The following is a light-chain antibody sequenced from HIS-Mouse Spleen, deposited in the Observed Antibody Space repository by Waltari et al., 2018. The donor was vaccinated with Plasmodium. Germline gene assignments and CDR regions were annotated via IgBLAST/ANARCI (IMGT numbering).Light chain of an antibody. Sequence: EIVMTQSPATLSVSPGARATLSCRASQSVSSNLACYQQKPGQAPRLLIYGASTRATGIPARFSGSGSGTEFTLTISSLQSEDFAVYYCQQYNNWSFTFGPGTKVDIK. J-gene: IGKJ3*01. CDR2: GAS. V-gene: IGKV3-15*01. CDR1: QSVSSN. CDR3: QQYNNWSFT.